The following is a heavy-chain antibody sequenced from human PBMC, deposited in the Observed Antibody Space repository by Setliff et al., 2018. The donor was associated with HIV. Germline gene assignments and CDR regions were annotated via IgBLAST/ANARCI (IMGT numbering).Heavy chain of an antibody. CDR3: ARDNPSAHWFDP. Sequence: PSETLSLTCTVSGGSISSYYWSWIRQPPGKGLEWIGYIYFSGGTHYNPSLKSRLTVSIDQSKNQFSLKLTSVTPADTAIYFCARDNPSAHWFDPWGQGTLVTVSS. V-gene: IGHV4-59*01. J-gene: IGHJ5*02. CDR1: GGSISSYY. CDR2: IYFSGGT.